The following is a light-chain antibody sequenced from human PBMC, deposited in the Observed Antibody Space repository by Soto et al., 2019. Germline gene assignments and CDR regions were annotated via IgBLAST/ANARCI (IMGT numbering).Light chain of an antibody. CDR2: DAS. CDR3: QQRSNWPIT. CDR1: RSVSNY. Sequence: EIVLTQSPATLALSPVGSATLSGMASRSVSNYLAWYQQKPGQAPRLLIYDASSRPTDIPARFSGSGSGTDFTLTISSLEPEDFALYYCQQRSNWPITFGQGTRLEIK. J-gene: IGKJ5*01. V-gene: IGKV3-11*01.